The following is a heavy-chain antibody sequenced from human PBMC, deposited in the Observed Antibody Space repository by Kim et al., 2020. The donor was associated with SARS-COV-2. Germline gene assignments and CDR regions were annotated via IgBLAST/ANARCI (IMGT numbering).Heavy chain of an antibody. Sequence: ASVKVSCKASGYTFTSYGISWVRQAPGQGLEWMGWISAYNGNTNYAQKLQGRVTMTTDTSTSTAYMDLRSLRSDDTAVYYCAGESRGEYYDFWSGYYPLGYFDYWGQGTLVTVSS. CDR3: AGESRGEYYDFWSGYYPLGYFDY. J-gene: IGHJ4*02. D-gene: IGHD3-3*01. V-gene: IGHV1-18*01. CDR1: GYTFTSYG. CDR2: ISAYNGNT.